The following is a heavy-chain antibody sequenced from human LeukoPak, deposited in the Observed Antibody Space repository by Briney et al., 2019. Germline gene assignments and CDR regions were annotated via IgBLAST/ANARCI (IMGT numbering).Heavy chain of an antibody. CDR2: INPNSGGT. D-gene: IGHD3-22*01. CDR1: GYTFTGYY. Sequence: ASVKVSCTASGYTFTGYYMHWVRQAPGQGLEWMGWINPNSGGTNYAQKFQGRVTMTRDTSISTAYMELSSLRSEDTAVYYCARDIGYYDSSGHPDYWGQGTLVTVSS. J-gene: IGHJ4*02. V-gene: IGHV1-2*02. CDR3: ARDIGYYDSSGHPDY.